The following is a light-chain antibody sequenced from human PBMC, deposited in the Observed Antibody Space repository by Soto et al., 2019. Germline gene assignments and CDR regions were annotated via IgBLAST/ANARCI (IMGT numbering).Light chain of an antibody. CDR1: QNIGRW. Sequence: DIPMTQSPSSLSASVGDRVTITCRASQNIGRWLAWYQQKSGKAPKLMIYDVSTLISGVPSRFSGSGSGTEFTLTITSLQTDDFTTYYCQQYNLHSPATFGPGTLVEIK. J-gene: IGKJ1*01. CDR2: DVS. CDR3: QQYNLHSPAT. V-gene: IGKV1-5*01.